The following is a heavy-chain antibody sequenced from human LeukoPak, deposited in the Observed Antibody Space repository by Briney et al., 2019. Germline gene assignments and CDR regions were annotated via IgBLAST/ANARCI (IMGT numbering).Heavy chain of an antibody. V-gene: IGHV4-59*01. Sequence: SETLSLTCTVSGGSISGYYWSWIRQPPGKTLEWIGYIFYTGSTNYNPSLRSRVTISVDTSKNQFSLKVNSVTAADTAVYYCARVEYDGIAAAGSFDYWGQGTLVTVSS. CDR2: IFYTGST. J-gene: IGHJ4*02. CDR1: GGSISGYY. D-gene: IGHD6-13*01. CDR3: ARVEYDGIAAAGSFDY.